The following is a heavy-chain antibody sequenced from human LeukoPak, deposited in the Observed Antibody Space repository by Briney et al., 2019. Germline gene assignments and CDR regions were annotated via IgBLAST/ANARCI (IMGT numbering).Heavy chain of an antibody. CDR3: ARASYCSGGSCYSDY. D-gene: IGHD2-15*01. Sequence: ASVKVSCKASGYTFTGYYMHWVRQAPGQGLEWMGWISAYNGNTIYAQKAKGRVTMTTDTSTSTAYMELRSLKSDDTAVYYCARASYCSGGSCYSDYWGQGTLVTVSS. CDR1: GYTFTGYY. CDR2: ISAYNGNT. V-gene: IGHV1-18*04. J-gene: IGHJ4*02.